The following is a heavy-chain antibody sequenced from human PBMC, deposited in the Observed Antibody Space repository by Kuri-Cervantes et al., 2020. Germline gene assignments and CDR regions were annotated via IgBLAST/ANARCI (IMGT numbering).Heavy chain of an antibody. D-gene: IGHD2-2*01. CDR1: GFTFSSYG. V-gene: IGHV3-33*08. Sequence: GGSLRLSCAASGFTFSSYGMHWVRQAPGKGLEWVAVIWYDGSNKYYADSVKGRFTISRDNSKNTLYLQMNSPRAEDTAVYYCATQGYCSSTSCSWDYYYYYMDVWGKGTTVTVSS. CDR2: IWYDGSNK. J-gene: IGHJ6*03. CDR3: ATQGYCSSTSCSWDYYYYYMDV.